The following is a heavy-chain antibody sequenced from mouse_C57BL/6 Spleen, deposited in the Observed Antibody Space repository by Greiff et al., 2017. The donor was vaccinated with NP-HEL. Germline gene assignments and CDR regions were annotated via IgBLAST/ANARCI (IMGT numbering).Heavy chain of an antibody. CDR2: INPYNGGT. CDR3: AREGNYDPSYAMDY. J-gene: IGHJ4*01. CDR1: GYTFTDYY. V-gene: IGHV1-19*01. D-gene: IGHD2-4*01. Sequence: EVQLQQSGPVLVKPGASVKMSCKASGYTFTDYYMNWVKQSHGKSLEWIGVINPYNGGTSYNQKFKGKATLTVDKSSSTAYMELNSLTSEDSAVYYCAREGNYDPSYAMDYWGQGTSVTVSS.